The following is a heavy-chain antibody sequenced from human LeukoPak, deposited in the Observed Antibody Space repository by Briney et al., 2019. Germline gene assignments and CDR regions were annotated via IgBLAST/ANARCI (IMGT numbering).Heavy chain of an antibody. CDR3: ARGRWVTMGLDY. J-gene: IGHJ4*02. D-gene: IGHD4/OR15-4a*01. Sequence: SETLSLTCAVYGGSFSGYYWSWIRQPPGKGLEWIGEINHSGSTNYNPSLKSRVTISVDTSKNQFSLKLGSVTAADTAVYYCARGRWVTMGLDYWGQGTLVTVSS. CDR1: GGSFSGYY. CDR2: INHSGST. V-gene: IGHV4-34*01.